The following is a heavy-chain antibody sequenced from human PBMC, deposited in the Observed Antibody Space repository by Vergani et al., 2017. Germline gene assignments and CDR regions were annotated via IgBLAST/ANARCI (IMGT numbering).Heavy chain of an antibody. CDR2: ISYDGTQK. V-gene: IGHV3-30*03. D-gene: IGHD6-6*01. Sequence: QVHLVESGGGVVQPGRSLRLSCVVSGFTSSYYSMHWVRQAPGKGLEWVAVISYDGTQKYYADSVKGRFTISRDNSKSTLYLQMNSLRTEDTAVYYCARQKGDSSSSFDYWGQGTLVTVSS. CDR1: GFTSSYYS. CDR3: ARQKGDSSSSFDY. J-gene: IGHJ4*02.